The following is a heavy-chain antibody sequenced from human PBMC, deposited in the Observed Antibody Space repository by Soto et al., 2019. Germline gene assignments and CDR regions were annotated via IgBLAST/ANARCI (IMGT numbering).Heavy chain of an antibody. CDR3: ASRSYYDFWSGYYTEYYSYYMDV. D-gene: IGHD3-3*01. V-gene: IGHV3-74*01. Sequence: GGSLRLSCAASGFTFSSYWMHWVRQAPGKGLVWVSRINSDGSSTSYADSVKGRFTISRDNAKNTLYLQMNSLRAEDTAVYYCASRSYYDFWSGYYTEYYSYYMDVWGKGTTVTVSS. J-gene: IGHJ6*03. CDR2: INSDGSST. CDR1: GFTFSSYW.